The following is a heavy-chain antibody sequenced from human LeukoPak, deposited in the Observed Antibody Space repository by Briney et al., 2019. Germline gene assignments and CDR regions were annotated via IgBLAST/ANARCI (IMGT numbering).Heavy chain of an antibody. Sequence: PGGSLRLSCAASGFTFSSYWMHWVRQTPGKGLVWVSRINSDGSSTSYADSVKGRFTISRDNSKNTLYLQMNSLRAEDTAVYYCANGRNYYFGVVIQLDYFDYWGQGTLVTVSS. CDR2: INSDGSST. V-gene: IGHV3-74*01. D-gene: IGHD3-3*01. CDR3: ANGRNYYFGVVIQLDYFDY. CDR1: GFTFSSYW. J-gene: IGHJ4*02.